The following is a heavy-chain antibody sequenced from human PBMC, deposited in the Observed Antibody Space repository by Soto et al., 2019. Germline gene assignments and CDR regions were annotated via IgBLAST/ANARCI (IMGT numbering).Heavy chain of an antibody. D-gene: IGHD6-19*01. V-gene: IGHV1-46*01. CDR3: ARDSSATCYFDH. J-gene: IGHJ4*02. CDR2: IDPSGGST. CDR1: GNTFTSYY. Sequence: QVQLVQSGAEVKKPGASVKVSCKASGNTFTSYYMHWVRQAPGQGLEWMGVIDPSGGSTSYAQQLQGRVTITRDTSPSTVYMELSSLRSADTAEYYCARDSSATCYFDHWGRGTLITVSS.